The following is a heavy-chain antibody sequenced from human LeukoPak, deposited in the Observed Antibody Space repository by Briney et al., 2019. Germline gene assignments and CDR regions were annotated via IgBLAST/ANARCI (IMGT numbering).Heavy chain of an antibody. CDR1: GFTFSSYW. D-gene: IGHD2-15*01. V-gene: IGHV3-7*01. CDR3: ARGCSGGSCYEPKFDP. CDR2: IKQDGSEK. J-gene: IGHJ5*02. Sequence: GGSLRLSCAASGFTFSSYWMSWVRQAPGKGLEWVANIKQDGSEKYYVDSVKGRFTISRDNAKNSLYLQMNSLRAEDTAVYYCARGCSGGSCYEPKFDPWGQGTLVTVSS.